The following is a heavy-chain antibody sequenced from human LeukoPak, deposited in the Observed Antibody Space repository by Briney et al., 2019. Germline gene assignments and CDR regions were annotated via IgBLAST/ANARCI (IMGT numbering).Heavy chain of an antibody. CDR2: MNPNSGNT. V-gene: IGHV1-8*01. CDR3: ARGPVTNYDYVWGSSPNQNFDY. CDR1: GYTFTSYD. Sequence: ASVKVSCTASGYTFTSYDINWVRQATGQGLEWMGWMNPNSGNTGYAQKFQGRVTMTRNTSISTAYMELSSLRSEDTAVYYCARGPVTNYDYVWGSSPNQNFDYWGQGTLVTVSS. D-gene: IGHD3-16*01. J-gene: IGHJ4*02.